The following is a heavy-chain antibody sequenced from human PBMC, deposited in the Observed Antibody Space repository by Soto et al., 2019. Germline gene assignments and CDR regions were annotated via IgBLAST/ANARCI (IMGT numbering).Heavy chain of an antibody. Sequence: PGGSLRLSCAASGFTFGSYAMSWVRQAPGKGLEWVSAISGSGGSTYYADSVKGRFTISRDNSKNTLYLQMNSLRAEDTAVYYSAKDVYLLYFHWLSPEFYYWGQGTLV. J-gene: IGHJ4*02. V-gene: IGHV3-23*01. CDR1: GFTFGSYA. CDR2: ISGSGGST. CDR3: AKDVYLLYFHWLSPEFYY. D-gene: IGHD3-9*01.